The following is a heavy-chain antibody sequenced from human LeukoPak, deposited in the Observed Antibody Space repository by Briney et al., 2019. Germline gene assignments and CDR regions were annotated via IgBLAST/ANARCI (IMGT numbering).Heavy chain of an antibody. CDR1: GYSISSGYY. Sequence: SETLSLTCTVSGYSISSGYYWGWIRQPPGKGLEWIGSIYHSGSTYYNPSLKSRVTISVDTSKNQFSLKLSSVTAADTAVYYCARVGRDGYNGRGRIDYWGQGTLVTVSS. CDR2: IYHSGST. V-gene: IGHV4-38-2*02. J-gene: IGHJ4*02. D-gene: IGHD5-24*01. CDR3: ARVGRDGYNGRGRIDY.